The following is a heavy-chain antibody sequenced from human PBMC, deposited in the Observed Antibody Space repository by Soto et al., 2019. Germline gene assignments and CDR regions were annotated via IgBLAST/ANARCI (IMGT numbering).Heavy chain of an antibody. J-gene: IGHJ4*02. CDR1: GFPFTSFP. V-gene: IGHV3-23*01. CDR3: ARRGSGSYYDY. D-gene: IGHD1-26*01. Sequence: EVQLLESGGGLVQPGGSLRLSWAPSGFPFTSFPMRWSAQAPVKGLEWVSAMSGSGGATDYADSVKGRFTISRDNSKNTLYLQMNSLRAEDTAVYHCARRGSGSYYDYWGQGTLVTVSS. CDR2: MSGSGGAT.